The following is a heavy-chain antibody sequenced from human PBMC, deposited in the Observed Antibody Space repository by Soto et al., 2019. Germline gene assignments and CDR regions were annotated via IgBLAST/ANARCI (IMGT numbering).Heavy chain of an antibody. CDR3: AKTLEKTVAPFDY. V-gene: IGHV3-23*01. D-gene: IGHD6-19*01. CDR1: GFTFSSYA. Sequence: GSLRLSCAAXGFTFSSYAMSWVRQAPGKGLEWVSAISGSGGSTYYADSVKGRFTISRDNSKNTLYLQMNSLRAEDTAVYYCAKTLEKTVAPFDYWGQGTLVTVSS. J-gene: IGHJ4*02. CDR2: ISGSGGST.